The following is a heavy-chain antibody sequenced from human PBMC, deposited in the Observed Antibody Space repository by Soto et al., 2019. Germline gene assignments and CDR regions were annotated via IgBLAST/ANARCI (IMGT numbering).Heavy chain of an antibody. CDR3: AKQRDGNSFRYFDY. CDR2: IYYSGST. Sequence: PSETLSLTCAVSGGSISSGGYSWSWIRQPPGKGLEWIGYIYYSGSTYYNPSLKSRVTISADMSKNQFSLKLSSVTAADTAVYYCAKQRDGNSFRYFDYWGQGTLVTVSS. D-gene: IGHD4-4*01. V-gene: IGHV4-30-2*03. CDR1: GGSISSGGYS. J-gene: IGHJ4*02.